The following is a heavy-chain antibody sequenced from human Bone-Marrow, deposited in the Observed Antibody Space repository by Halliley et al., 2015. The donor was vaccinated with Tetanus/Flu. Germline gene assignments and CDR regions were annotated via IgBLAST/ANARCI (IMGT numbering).Heavy chain of an antibody. CDR3: AREKTAAVVIDYYYYGMDV. D-gene: IGHD3-22*01. J-gene: IGHJ6*02. Sequence: PLRLSCAASGFTFRSYWMSWVRQAPGKGLEWVANIKQDGSEKYYVDSVKGRSTISRDNAKNSLYLQMNSLRAEDTAVYHCAREKTAAVVIDYYYYGMDVWGQGTTVTVSS. CDR1: GFTFRSYW. V-gene: IGHV3-7*01. CDR2: IKQDGSEK.